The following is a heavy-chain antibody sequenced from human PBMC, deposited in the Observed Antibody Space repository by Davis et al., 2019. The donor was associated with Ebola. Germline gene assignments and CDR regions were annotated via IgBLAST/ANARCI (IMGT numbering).Heavy chain of an antibody. Sequence: GESLKISCAASGFTVSSNYMSWVRQAPGKGLEWVSVIYSGGSTYYADSVKGRFTISRDNSKNTLYLQMNSLRAEDTAVYYCARHTIFGSAGAFDIWGQGTMVTVSS. V-gene: IGHV3-53*01. CDR2: IYSGGST. J-gene: IGHJ3*02. CDR1: GFTVSSNY. D-gene: IGHD3-3*01. CDR3: ARHTIFGSAGAFDI.